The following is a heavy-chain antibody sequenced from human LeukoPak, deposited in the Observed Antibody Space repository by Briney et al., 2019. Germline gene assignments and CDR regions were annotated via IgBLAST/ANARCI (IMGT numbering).Heavy chain of an antibody. CDR2: IYYSGST. CDR3: ASLGDYYGSGSYYVT. D-gene: IGHD3-10*01. Sequence: SETLSPTCTVSGGSISSSSYYWGWIRQPPGKGLEWIGSIYYSGSTYYNPSLKSRVTISVDTSKNQFSLKLSSVTAADTAVYYCASLGDYYGSGSYYVTWGQGTLVTVSS. CDR1: GGSISSSSYY. J-gene: IGHJ5*02. V-gene: IGHV4-39*01.